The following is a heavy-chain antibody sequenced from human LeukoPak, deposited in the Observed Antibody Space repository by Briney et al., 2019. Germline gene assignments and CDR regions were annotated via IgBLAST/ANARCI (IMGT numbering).Heavy chain of an antibody. J-gene: IGHJ5*02. D-gene: IGHD2-2*01. Sequence: GESLRLSCAASGFTFSSYAMSWVRQAPGKGLEWVSIISGSGGSTYYADSVKGRFTISRDNSKNTLYLQANSLRAEDTAVYYCAKGVQLSWDCSTTSCYGWFDPWGQGTLVTVSS. CDR2: ISGSGGST. CDR1: GFTFSSYA. CDR3: AKGVQLSWDCSTTSCYGWFDP. V-gene: IGHV3-23*01.